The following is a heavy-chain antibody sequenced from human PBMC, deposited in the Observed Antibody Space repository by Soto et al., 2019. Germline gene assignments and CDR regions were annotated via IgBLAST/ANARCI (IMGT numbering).Heavy chain of an antibody. J-gene: IGHJ6*02. V-gene: IGHV5-10-1*01. CDR2: IDPSDYYT. D-gene: IGHD6-6*01. Sequence: GESLKISCKGSGYSFTSYWISWVRQMPGKGLEWMGRIDPSDYYTNYSPSFQGHVTISADKSISTAYLQWSSLKASDTAMYYCERQKLGYYYYYGMDVWGQGTTVTVSS. CDR1: GYSFTSYW. CDR3: ERQKLGYYYYYGMDV.